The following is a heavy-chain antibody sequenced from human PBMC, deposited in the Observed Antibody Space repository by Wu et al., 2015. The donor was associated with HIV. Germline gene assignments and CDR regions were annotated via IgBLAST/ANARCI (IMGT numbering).Heavy chain of an antibody. CDR3: ANLLRRAYDSGSQQQIVFDP. Sequence: QVQLVQSGAELKKPGASVRVSCQTSGDTFDTFGITWVRQAPGQGLEWMGWIHDNGRTNYAQKVRGRVTMTTDTSTSTAYMDLTSLTSDDTAIYYCANLLRRAYDSGSQQQIVFDPSGRGNPGHRLL. V-gene: IGHV1-18*01. CDR1: GDTFDTFG. J-gene: IGHJ5*02. D-gene: IGHD3-10*01. CDR2: IHDNGRT.